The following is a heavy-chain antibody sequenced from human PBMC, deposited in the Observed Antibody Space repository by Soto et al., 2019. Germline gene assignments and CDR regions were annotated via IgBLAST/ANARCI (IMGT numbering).Heavy chain of an antibody. CDR3: ARGEHYDSSAPGGY. D-gene: IGHD3-22*01. V-gene: IGHV3-74*01. CDR2: INSDGSST. CDR1: GFTFSSYW. Sequence: GGSLRLSCAASGFTFSSYWMHWVRQVPGKGLVWVSRINSDGSSTSYADSVKGRFTISRDNAKNSLYLQMNSLRAEDTAVYYCARGEHYDSSAPGGYWGQGTLVTVSS. J-gene: IGHJ4*02.